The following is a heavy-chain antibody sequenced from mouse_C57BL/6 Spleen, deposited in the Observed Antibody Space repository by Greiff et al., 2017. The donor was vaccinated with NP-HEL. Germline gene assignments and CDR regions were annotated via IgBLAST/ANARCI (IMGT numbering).Heavy chain of an antibody. J-gene: IGHJ1*03. D-gene: IGHD1-1*01. CDR3: ARGGYGSSPYWYFDV. Sequence: EVKLQESGPGLVKPSQSLSLTCSVTGYSITSGYYWNWIRQFPGNKLEWMGYISYDGSNNYNPSLKNRISITRDTSKNQFFLKLNSVTTEDTATYYCARGGYGSSPYWYFDVWGTGTTVTVSS. V-gene: IGHV3-6*01. CDR2: ISYDGSN. CDR1: GYSITSGYY.